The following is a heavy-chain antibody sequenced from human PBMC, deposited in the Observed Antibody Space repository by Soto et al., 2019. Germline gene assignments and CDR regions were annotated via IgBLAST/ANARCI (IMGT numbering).Heavy chain of an antibody. CDR2: IYYSGST. V-gene: IGHV4-59*01. Sequence: SETLSLTCTVSGGSISSYYWSWIRQPPGKGLEWIGYIYYSGSTNYNPSLKSRVTISVDTSKNQFSLRLSSVTAADTAVYYCARWADEQQLVGGIVYWGQGTLVTVSS. CDR1: GGSISSYY. CDR3: ARWADEQQLVGGIVY. D-gene: IGHD6-13*01. J-gene: IGHJ4*02.